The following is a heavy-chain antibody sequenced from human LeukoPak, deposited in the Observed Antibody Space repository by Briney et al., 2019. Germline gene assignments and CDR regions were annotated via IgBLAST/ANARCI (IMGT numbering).Heavy chain of an antibody. V-gene: IGHV1-2*02. CDR1: GYTFTGYY. Sequence: ASVKVSCKASGYTFTGYYMHWARQAPGQGLEWMGWINPNSGGTNYAQKFQGRVTMTRDTSISTAYMELSRLRSDDTAVYYCASLYYDSSGYSYDAFDIWGQGTMVTVSS. D-gene: IGHD3-22*01. CDR3: ASLYYDSSGYSYDAFDI. J-gene: IGHJ3*02. CDR2: INPNSGGT.